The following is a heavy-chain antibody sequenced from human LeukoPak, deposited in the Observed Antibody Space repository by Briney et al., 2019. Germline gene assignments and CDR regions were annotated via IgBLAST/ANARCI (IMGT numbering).Heavy chain of an antibody. V-gene: IGHV3-23*01. CDR2: ISGSGGST. CDR3: ARRAGAYSHPYDY. Sequence: PGGTLRLSCTASGFTFSSYGMSWVPQAPGKAREWVSAISGSGGSTYYADSVKGRFTISRDNSKNTLYLQMNSLRAEDTAVYYCARRAGAYSHPYDYWGQGTLVIVSS. J-gene: IGHJ4*02. CDR1: GFTFSSYG. D-gene: IGHD4/OR15-4a*01.